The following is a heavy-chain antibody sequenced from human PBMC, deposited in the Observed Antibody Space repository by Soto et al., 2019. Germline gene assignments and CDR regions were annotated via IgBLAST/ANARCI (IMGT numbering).Heavy chain of an antibody. V-gene: IGHV1-18*01. CDR1: GYTFTSYC. Sequence: ASVKVSCKASGYTFTSYCISWVRQSPGQGLEWMGWISAYNGNTNYAQKLQGRVTMTTDTSTSTAYMELRSLRSDDTAVYYCARDGVSWMEGWFDPWGQGTLVTVSS. J-gene: IGHJ5*02. CDR3: ARDGVSWMEGWFDP. D-gene: IGHD3-3*01. CDR2: ISAYNGNT.